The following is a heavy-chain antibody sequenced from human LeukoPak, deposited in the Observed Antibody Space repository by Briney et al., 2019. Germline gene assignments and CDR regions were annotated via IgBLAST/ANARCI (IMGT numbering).Heavy chain of an antibody. CDR1: GFTFSNYW. Sequence: GGSLRLSCSASGFTFSNYWMNWVRQAPGKGLEWVAYIKQDGSEKYYVDSVKGRFTISRDNAKNSLYLQMNSLRAEDTAVYYCARVAAARSFDPWDQGTLVTVSS. J-gene: IGHJ5*02. CDR2: IKQDGSEK. CDR3: ARVAAARSFDP. V-gene: IGHV3-7*01. D-gene: IGHD6-6*01.